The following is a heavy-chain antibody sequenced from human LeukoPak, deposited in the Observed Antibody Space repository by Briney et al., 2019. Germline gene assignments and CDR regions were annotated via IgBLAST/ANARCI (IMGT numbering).Heavy chain of an antibody. J-gene: IGHJ5*02. D-gene: IGHD2-21*02. CDR2: IYYSGST. CDR3: ARGLLFSWFDP. Sequence: PSQTLSLTCTVSGGSLCSGGYYWSWIRQHPGKGLEWIGYIYYSGSTYYNPSLKSRVTISVDTSKNQFSLKLSSVTAADTAVYYCARGLLFSWFDPWGQGTLVTVSS. V-gene: IGHV4-31*03. CDR1: GGSLCSGGYY.